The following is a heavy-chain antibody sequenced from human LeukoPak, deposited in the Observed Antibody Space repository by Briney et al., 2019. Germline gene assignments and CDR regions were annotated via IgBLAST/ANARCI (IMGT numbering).Heavy chain of an antibody. CDR1: GFTFSSYE. D-gene: IGHD2-21*01. Sequence: PGGSLRLPCAASGFTFSSYEMNWARQAPGKGLEWVSYISTSVSTTYYADSVKGRFTISRDNGKNSLYLHMSSLGDEDTAAYYCARYGRLGGESFDYWGQGTLVTVSS. V-gene: IGHV3-48*03. CDR3: ARYGRLGGESFDY. CDR2: ISTSVSTT. J-gene: IGHJ4*02.